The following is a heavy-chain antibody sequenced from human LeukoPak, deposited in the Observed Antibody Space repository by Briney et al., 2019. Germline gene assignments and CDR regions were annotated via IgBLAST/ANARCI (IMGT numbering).Heavy chain of an antibody. D-gene: IGHD1-26*01. CDR3: AKDQTVEWELRRGYYFDY. V-gene: IGHV3-74*01. Sequence: GGSLRLSCVASGFTFSSYWMHWVRQAPGKGLVWVSRINSDGSSTSYADSVKGRFTISRDNAKNTLYLQMNSLRAEDTAVYYCAKDQTVEWELRRGYYFDYWGQGTLVTVSS. CDR2: INSDGSST. J-gene: IGHJ4*02. CDR1: GFTFSSYW.